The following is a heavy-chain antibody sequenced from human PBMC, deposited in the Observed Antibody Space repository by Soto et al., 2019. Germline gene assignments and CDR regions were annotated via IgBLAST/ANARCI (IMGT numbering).Heavy chain of an antibody. V-gene: IGHV3-30-3*01. D-gene: IGHD4-17*01. CDR1: GFTFSSYA. Sequence: QVQLVESGGGGVQPGRSLRLSCAASGFTFSSYAMHWVRQAPGKGLEWVAVISYDGSNKYYEDSVKGRFPISRDNSKNTLYLQMNSLRAEDTAVYYCARDYGDYVGRFDPWGQGTLVTVSS. CDR3: ARDYGDYVGRFDP. CDR2: ISYDGSNK. J-gene: IGHJ5*02.